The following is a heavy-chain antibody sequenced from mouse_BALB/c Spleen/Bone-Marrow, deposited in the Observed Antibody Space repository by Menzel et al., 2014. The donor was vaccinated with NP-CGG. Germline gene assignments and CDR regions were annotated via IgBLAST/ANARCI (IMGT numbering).Heavy chain of an antibody. CDR3: SRSFITTAYYAMDY. CDR2: IYPGRGIT. Sequence: VQLQESGAELVKPGASVKMSCKASGYTFXSYWINWVKQRPGQGLEWIGDIYPGRGITNYNEKFKSKATLTLDTSSSTAYMQLSSLTSEDSAVYYCSRSFITTAYYAMDYWGQGTSVTVSS. V-gene: IGHV1-55*01. CDR1: GYTFXSYW. D-gene: IGHD1-2*01. J-gene: IGHJ4*01.